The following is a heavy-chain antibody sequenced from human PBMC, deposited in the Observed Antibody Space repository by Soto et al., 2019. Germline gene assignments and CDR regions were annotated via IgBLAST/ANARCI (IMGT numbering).Heavy chain of an antibody. V-gene: IGHV3-23*01. CDR2: ISGSGGST. CDR1: GFTFSSYA. D-gene: IGHD6-13*01. J-gene: IGHJ4*02. Sequence: PGGSLRLSCAASGFTFSSYAMTWVRQAPGKGLEWVSSISGSGGSTYNADSVKGRFTISRDNSKNTLYLQMNSLRAEDTAVYYCARILEAASVDYWGQGTLVTVSS. CDR3: ARILEAASVDY.